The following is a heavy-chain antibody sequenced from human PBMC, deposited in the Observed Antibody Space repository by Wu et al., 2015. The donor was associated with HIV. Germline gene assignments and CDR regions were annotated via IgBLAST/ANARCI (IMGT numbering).Heavy chain of an antibody. J-gene: IGHJ4*02. CDR2: INPKSGGT. D-gene: IGHD2-8*01. Sequence: VQSGAEMKKPGASVKVSCKASKYPFIDYYIHWVRQAPGQGLEWLGWINPKSGGTNYARKFQDRVTLTSDTSITTAYMELRRLTPDDTATYYCARDGAAHVDGRVYTNFFDHWGQGTLITVSS. CDR3: ARDGAAHVDGRVYTNFFDH. V-gene: IGHV1-2*02. CDR1: KYPFIDYY.